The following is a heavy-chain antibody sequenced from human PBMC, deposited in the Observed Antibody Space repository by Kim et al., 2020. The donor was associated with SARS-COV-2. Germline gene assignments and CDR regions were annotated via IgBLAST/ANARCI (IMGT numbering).Heavy chain of an antibody. CDR1: GFTFSSYA. CDR2: ISYDGSNK. Sequence: GVSLRLSCAASGFTFSSYAMHWVRQAPGKGLEWVAVISYDGSNKYYADSVKGRFTISRDNSKNTLYLQMNSLRAEDTAVYYCARVGYSSSWYSVEYYYY. D-gene: IGHD6-13*01. CDR3: ARVGYSSSWYSVEYYYY. V-gene: IGHV3-30*04. J-gene: IGHJ6*01.